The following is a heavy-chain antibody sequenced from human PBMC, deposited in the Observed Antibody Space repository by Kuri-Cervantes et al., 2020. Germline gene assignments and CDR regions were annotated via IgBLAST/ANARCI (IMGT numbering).Heavy chain of an antibody. CDR2: ISSSGATTI. CDR1: GFTFSDYY. Sequence: GESLKISCAASGFTFSDYYMSWIRQAPGKGLEWVSYISSSGATTIYYADSVKGRFTISRDNAKNSLYLQMNSLRAEDTAVYYCARDWEFQDYFPDYWGQGTLVTVSS. V-gene: IGHV3-11*04. CDR3: ARDWEFQDYFPDY. D-gene: IGHD2/OR15-2a*01. J-gene: IGHJ4*02.